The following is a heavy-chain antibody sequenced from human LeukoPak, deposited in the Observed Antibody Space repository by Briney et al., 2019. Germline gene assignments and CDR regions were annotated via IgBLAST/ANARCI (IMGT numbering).Heavy chain of an antibody. CDR3: GTSPAVPGSR. J-gene: IGHJ4*02. CDR1: GFSFGNYW. CDR2: INSDGSST. D-gene: IGHD6-19*01. Sequence: GGSLRLSCAASGFSFGNYWMHWVRLAPGKGLVWVSHINSDGSSTSYTDSVKGRFTLSRDNARNMVYQQMNSLRAEDTAVYYCGTSPAVPGSRWGQGTLVIVSS. V-gene: IGHV3-74*01.